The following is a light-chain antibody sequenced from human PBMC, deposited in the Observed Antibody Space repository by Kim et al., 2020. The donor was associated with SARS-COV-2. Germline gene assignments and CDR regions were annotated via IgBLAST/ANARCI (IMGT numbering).Light chain of an antibody. V-gene: IGKV3-15*01. Sequence: VSRGEGATLPWRDSQSVRYILAWYQQEPGQAPRVLIYGASTRDNGNPNRFSGRGSGTDFTLNISSLQSEDFAVYYWQQYNKWTADSFGQGTKVE. J-gene: IGKJ2*03. CDR1: QSVRYI. CDR3: QQYNKWTADS. CDR2: GAS.